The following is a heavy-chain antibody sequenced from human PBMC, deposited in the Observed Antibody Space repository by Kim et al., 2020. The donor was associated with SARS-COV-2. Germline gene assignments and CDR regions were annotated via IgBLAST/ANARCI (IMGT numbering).Heavy chain of an antibody. CDR1: GYPFTAFG. Sequence: ASVKVSCKASGYPFTAFGLTWVRLAPGQGLEWMGWISAYNGKTAYAQKFQGRVTMTTDTSTNTAYMELRSLRSEDTALYFCARAPSYYFGSGSYRPQRFD. CDR3: ARAPSYYFGSGSYRPQRFD. V-gene: IGHV1-18*01. CDR2: ISAYNGKT. J-gene: IGHJ4*01. D-gene: IGHD3-10*01.